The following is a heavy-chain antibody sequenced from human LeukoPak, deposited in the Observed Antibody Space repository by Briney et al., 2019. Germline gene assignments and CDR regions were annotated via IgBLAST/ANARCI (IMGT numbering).Heavy chain of an antibody. CDR1: GDSIRSYY. J-gene: IGHJ4*02. V-gene: IGHV4-59*08. Sequence: SETLSLTCTVSGDSIRSYYWSWIRQPPGKGLEWIGYIYYSGSTNYNPSLKSRVTISIDTSKNQFSLKLSSVTAADTAVYYCARAPRMAILFDYWGQGTLVTVSS. CDR3: ARAPRMAILFDY. D-gene: IGHD5-24*01. CDR2: IYYSGST.